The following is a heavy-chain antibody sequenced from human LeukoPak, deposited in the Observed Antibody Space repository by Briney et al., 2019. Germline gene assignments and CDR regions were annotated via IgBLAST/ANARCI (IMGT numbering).Heavy chain of an antibody. CDR2: ISWNSGSI. V-gene: IGHV3-9*01. D-gene: IGHD6-13*01. Sequence: HPGGSLRLSCAASGFTFDDYAMHWVRQAPGEGLEWVSGISWNSGSIGYADSVKGRFTISRDNAKNSLYLQMNSLRAEDTALYYCAKDIAAAGNFDYWGRGTLVTVSS. CDR3: AKDIAAAGNFDY. J-gene: IGHJ4*02. CDR1: GFTFDDYA.